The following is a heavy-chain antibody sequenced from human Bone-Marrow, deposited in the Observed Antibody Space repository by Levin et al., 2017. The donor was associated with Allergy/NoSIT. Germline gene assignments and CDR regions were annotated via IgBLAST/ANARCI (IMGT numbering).Heavy chain of an antibody. CDR3: ARDFWSDTFTGPIGDDGSDL. CDR1: GFTFSSCA. J-gene: IGHJ3*01. V-gene: IGHV3-33*01. CDR2: ISFDGRNE. D-gene: IGHD3-9*01. Sequence: GGSLRLSCAASGFTFSSCAMHWVRQAPGKGLEWVAMISFDGRNEYYGDSVTGRFTISRDNSKNTLFMQMNNLRVEDTGIYYCARDFWSDTFTGPIGDDGSDLWGQGTMVTGSS.